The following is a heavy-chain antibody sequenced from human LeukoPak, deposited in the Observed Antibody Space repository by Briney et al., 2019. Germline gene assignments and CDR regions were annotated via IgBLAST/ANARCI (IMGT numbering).Heavy chain of an antibody. CDR2: IYSRGST. D-gene: IGHD3-22*01. J-gene: IGHJ3*02. CDR3: ARRGLQHSSGYYYEGHDAFDI. CDR1: GGSISSSNYY. V-gene: IGHV4-39*07. Sequence: SETLSLTCIVSGGSISSSNYYWGWIRQSPGKGLEWIGSIYSRGSTYYNPSLKSRVTISVDTSKNQFSLKLSSVTAADTAVYYCARRGLQHSSGYYYEGHDAFDIWGQGTMVTVSS.